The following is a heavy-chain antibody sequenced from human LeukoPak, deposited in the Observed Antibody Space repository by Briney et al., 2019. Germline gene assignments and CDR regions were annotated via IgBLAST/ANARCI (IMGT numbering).Heavy chain of an antibody. V-gene: IGHV1-46*01. D-gene: IGHD2-2*01. CDR3: AREGPARGFDY. J-gene: IGHJ4*02. CDR2: INPSGGST. Sequence: ASVKVSCKASGYTFTSYYMHWVRQAPGQGLEWMGIINPSGGSTSYAQKSQGRVTMTRDTSTSTVYMELSSLRSEDTAVYYCAREGPARGFDYWGRGTLVTVSS. CDR1: GYTFTSYY.